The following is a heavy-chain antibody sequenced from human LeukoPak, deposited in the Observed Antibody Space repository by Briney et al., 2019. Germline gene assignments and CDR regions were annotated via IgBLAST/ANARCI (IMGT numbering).Heavy chain of an antibody. CDR3: ARPYYDSSGPYFDY. CDR1: GFTFSDYY. J-gene: IGHJ4*02. D-gene: IGHD3-22*01. Sequence: GGSLRLSCAASGFTFSDYYMSWIRQAPGKGLEWVSYISSSGSTIYYADSVKGRFTISRDNAKNTLYLQMNSLRAEDTAVYYCARPYYDSSGPYFDYWGQGTLVTVSS. V-gene: IGHV3-11*04. CDR2: ISSSGSTI.